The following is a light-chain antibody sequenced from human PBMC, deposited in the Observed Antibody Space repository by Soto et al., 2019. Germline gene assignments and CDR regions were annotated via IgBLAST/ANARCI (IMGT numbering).Light chain of an antibody. V-gene: IGKV3-11*01. CDR3: QQRSNWPPLT. J-gene: IGKJ5*01. Sequence: EIVLTQSPATLSLSPGERATLSCRASQSVSSYLAWYQQKPGQAPRLLIYDASNRATGLPARFSGSGSRTEFTLTISSLEPEDFAVYYCQQRSNWPPLTFGQGTRLEIK. CDR2: DAS. CDR1: QSVSSY.